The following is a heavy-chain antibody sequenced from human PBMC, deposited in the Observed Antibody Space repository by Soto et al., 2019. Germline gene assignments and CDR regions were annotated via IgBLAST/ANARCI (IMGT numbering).Heavy chain of an antibody. Sequence: GGSLRLSCSASGFTFSSYAMYWVRQAPGKGLECISVISTNGGSTYYADSVRGRFTISRDNSKNTLYLQMSNLRPEDTAVYYCVKGLVVVGGTGAFDLWGQGTVVTVSS. CDR1: GFTFSSYA. D-gene: IGHD6-19*01. J-gene: IGHJ3*01. CDR3: VKGLVVVGGTGAFDL. V-gene: IGHV3-64D*08. CDR2: ISTNGGST.